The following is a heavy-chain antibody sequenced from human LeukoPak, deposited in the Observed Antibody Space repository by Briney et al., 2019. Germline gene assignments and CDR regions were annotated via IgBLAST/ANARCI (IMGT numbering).Heavy chain of an antibody. D-gene: IGHD3-10*01. J-gene: IGHJ4*02. Sequence: SVKVSCKASGFTFTSSAVQWVRQARGQRLEWIGWIVVGSGNTNYAQKFQERVTITRDMSTSTAYMELSSLRSEDTAVYYCAAAYGSGGPRDYWGQGTLVTVSS. V-gene: IGHV1-58*01. CDR1: GFTFTSSA. CDR3: AAAYGSGGPRDY. CDR2: IVVGSGNT.